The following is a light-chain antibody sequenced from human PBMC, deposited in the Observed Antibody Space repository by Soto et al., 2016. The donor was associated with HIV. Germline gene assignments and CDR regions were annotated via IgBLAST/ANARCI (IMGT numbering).Light chain of an antibody. J-gene: IGLJ2*01. V-gene: IGLV3-21*03. Sequence: SYELTQPPSVSVAPRKTASITCGGNRVGGKSVHWYQQKPGQAPVMVLFADSDRPSGIPERFSGSNSENTATLTISRVKAGDEADYYCQVWDGSSRHWVFGGGTKLTVL. CDR2: ADS. CDR1: RVGGKS. CDR3: QVWDGSSRHWV.